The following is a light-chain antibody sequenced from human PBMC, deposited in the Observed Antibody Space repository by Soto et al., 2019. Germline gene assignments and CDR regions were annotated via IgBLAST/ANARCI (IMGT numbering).Light chain of an antibody. CDR1: SGFNVDTYS. V-gene: IGLV5-45*03. CDR3: MIWHSSAVV. Sequence: QSVLTQPSSLSASPGASASLTCTLRSGFNVDTYSIYWYQQKPGSPPQYLLRYKSDSDKQQGSGVPSRFSGSKDASANAGILLISGLQSEDEADYYCMIWHSSAVVFGGGTKLTVL. J-gene: IGLJ2*01. CDR2: YKSDSDK.